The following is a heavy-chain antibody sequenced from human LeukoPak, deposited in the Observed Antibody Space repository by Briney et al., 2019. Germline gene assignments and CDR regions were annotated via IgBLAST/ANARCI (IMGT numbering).Heavy chain of an antibody. V-gene: IGHV3-21*01. CDR3: ATRGYSYGRAIDY. CDR2: ISSSSSYI. D-gene: IGHD5-18*01. Sequence: GGSLRLSCAASGFTVSSYSMNWVRQAPGKGLEWVSSISSSSSYIYYADSVKGRFTISRDNAKNSLYLQMNSLRAEDTAVYYCATRGYSYGRAIDYWGQGTLVTVSS. CDR1: GFTVSSYS. J-gene: IGHJ4*02.